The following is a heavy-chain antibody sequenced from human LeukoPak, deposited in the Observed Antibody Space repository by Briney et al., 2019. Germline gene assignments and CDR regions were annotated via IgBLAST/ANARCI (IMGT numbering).Heavy chain of an antibody. CDR1: GGTFSSYA. Sequence: SVKVSRKASGGTFSSYAISWVRQAPGQGLEWMGGIIPIFGTANYAQKFQGRVTITADEFTSTAYMELSSLRSEDTAVYYCARGSRHYYGSGSYYLDYWGQGTLVTVSS. D-gene: IGHD3-10*01. V-gene: IGHV1-69*13. CDR2: IIPIFGTA. J-gene: IGHJ4*02. CDR3: ARGSRHYYGSGSYYLDY.